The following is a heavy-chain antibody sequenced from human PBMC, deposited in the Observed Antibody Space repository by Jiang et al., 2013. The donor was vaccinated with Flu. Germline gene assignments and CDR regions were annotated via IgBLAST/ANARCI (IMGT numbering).Heavy chain of an antibody. CDR2: IYYSGST. V-gene: IGHV4-39*01. CDR3: ASLAVSTGSVDY. Sequence: GSGLVKPSETLSLTCTVSGGSISSSNYYWGWIRQPPGKGLEWIGSIYYSGSTYYNPSLKSRVTISVDTSKNQFSLKLNSVTAADTAVYLCASLAVSTGSVDYWGQGILATVSS. J-gene: IGHJ4*02. D-gene: IGHD2-21*01. CDR1: GGSISSSNYY.